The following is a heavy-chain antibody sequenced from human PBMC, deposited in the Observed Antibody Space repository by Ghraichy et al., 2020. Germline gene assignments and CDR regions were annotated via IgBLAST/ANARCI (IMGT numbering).Heavy chain of an antibody. CDR2: ISRDGSNQ. CDR3: ARSRADSPLGFIISKY. V-gene: IGHV3-30-3*01. J-gene: IGHJ4*02. D-gene: IGHD3-16*01. CDR1: GFTFSTYA. Sequence: LSLTCAASGFTFSTYAMHWVRQAPGKGLEWVAIISRDGSNQYYADSVKGRFTISRDNPKNTLYLQMSSLRLEDTAVYYCARSRADSPLGFIISKYWGPGSLVTVSS.